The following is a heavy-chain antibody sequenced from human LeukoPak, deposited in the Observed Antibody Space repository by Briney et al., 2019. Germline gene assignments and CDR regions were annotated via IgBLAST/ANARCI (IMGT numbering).Heavy chain of an antibody. CDR1: GGSFSGYY. D-gene: IGHD1-1*01. CDR2: INHSGST. V-gene: IGHV4-34*01. J-gene: IGHJ4*02. CDR3: AREQLGRIDY. Sequence: KPSETLSLTCAVYGGSFSGYYWSWIRQPPGKGLEWIGEINHSGSTNYNPSLKSRVTISVDTSKNQFSLKLGSVTAADTAVYYCAREQLGRIDYWGQGTLVTVSS.